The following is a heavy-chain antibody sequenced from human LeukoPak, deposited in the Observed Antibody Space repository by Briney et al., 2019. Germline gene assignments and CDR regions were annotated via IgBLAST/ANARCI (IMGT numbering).Heavy chain of an antibody. CDR2: IIPIFGTA. J-gene: IGHJ4*02. D-gene: IGHD3-10*01. CDR3: ARVPQLLWFGEGGYYFDY. CDR1: GGTFSSYA. Sequence: GASVKVSCKASGGTFSSYAISWVRQAPGQGLEWMGGIIPIFGTANYAQKFQGRVTITADESTSTAYRELSSLRSEDTAVYYCARVPQLLWFGEGGYYFDYWGQGTLVTVSS. V-gene: IGHV1-69*13.